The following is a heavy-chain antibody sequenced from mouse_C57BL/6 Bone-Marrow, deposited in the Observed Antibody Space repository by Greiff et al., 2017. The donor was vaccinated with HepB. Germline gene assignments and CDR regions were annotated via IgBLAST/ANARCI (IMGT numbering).Heavy chain of an antibody. CDR1: GFTFSSYG. J-gene: IGHJ3*01. CDR2: ISSGGSYT. D-gene: IGHD2-4*01. V-gene: IGHV5-6*01. CDR3: ARRGDYDEAY. Sequence: VQLKESGGDLVKPGGSLKLSCAASGFTFSSYGMSWVRQTPDKRLEWVATISSGGSYTYYPDSVKGRFTISRDNAKNTLYLQMSSLKSEDTAMYYCARRGDYDEAYWGQGTLVTVSA.